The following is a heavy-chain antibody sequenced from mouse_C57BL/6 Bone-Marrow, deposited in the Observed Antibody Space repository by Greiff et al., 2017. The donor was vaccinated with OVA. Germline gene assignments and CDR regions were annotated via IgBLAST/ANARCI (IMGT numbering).Heavy chain of an antibody. CDR2: IDPENGDT. Sequence: VQLQQSGAELVRPGASVKLSCTASGFNIKDDYMHWVKQRPEQGLEWIGWIDPENGDTEYASKFQGKATITADTSSNTAYLQLSSLTSEDTAGYYCTTSGDGRDYWGQGTTLTVSS. V-gene: IGHV14-4*01. J-gene: IGHJ2*01. CDR3: TTSGDGRDY. CDR1: GFNIKDDY. D-gene: IGHD1-1*02.